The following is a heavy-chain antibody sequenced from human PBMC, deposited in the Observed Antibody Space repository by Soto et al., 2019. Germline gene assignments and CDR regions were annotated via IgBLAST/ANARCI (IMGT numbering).Heavy chain of an antibody. V-gene: IGHV3-23*01. CDR3: AKVSLGALTFTDYYYYGLDV. D-gene: IGHD1-26*01. Sequence: GGSLRLSYAASGFTFSTYAMNWVRQAPGKGLEWVSAISGGGGSTYYADSVKGRVTISRDNSKNTLYLQMNSLRAEDTAVYYCAKVSLGALTFTDYYYYGLDVWGQGTTVTVSS. CDR2: ISGGGGST. J-gene: IGHJ6*02. CDR1: GFTFSTYA.